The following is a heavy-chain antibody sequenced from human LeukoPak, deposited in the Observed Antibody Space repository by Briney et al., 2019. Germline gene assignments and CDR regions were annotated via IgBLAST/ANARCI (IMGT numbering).Heavy chain of an antibody. D-gene: IGHD6-13*01. J-gene: IGHJ4*02. Sequence: ASVKVSCKASGYTFTNYNVHWVRQGPGQGLEGMAIFYPRGSITTYAEKFQGRVTMTSDTSTSTVYMELSSLTSEDTAVYYCARDSSSWSSDYWGQGTLVTVSS. CDR2: FYPRGSIT. CDR3: ARDSSSWSSDY. CDR1: GYTFTNYN. V-gene: IGHV1-46*01.